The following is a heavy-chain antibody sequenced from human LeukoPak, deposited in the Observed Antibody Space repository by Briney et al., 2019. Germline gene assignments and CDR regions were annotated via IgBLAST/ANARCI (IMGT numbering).Heavy chain of an antibody. CDR2: INPNSGGT. CDR3: ARVRPHYYDSSGSRGDY. V-gene: IGHV1-2*06. Sequence: ASVKVSCKASGYTFTGYYMHWVRQAPGQGLEWMGRINPNSGGTNYAQKFQGRVTMTGDTPISTAYMELSRLRSDDTAVYYCARVRPHYYDSSGSRGDYWGQGTLVTVSS. CDR1: GYTFTGYY. J-gene: IGHJ4*02. D-gene: IGHD3-22*01.